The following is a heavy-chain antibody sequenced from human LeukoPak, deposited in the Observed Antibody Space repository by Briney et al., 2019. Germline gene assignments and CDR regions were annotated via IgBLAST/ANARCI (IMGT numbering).Heavy chain of an antibody. CDR3: ARSIAAAAHYYYYGMDV. D-gene: IGHD6-13*01. CDR2: IYSGGST. J-gene: IGHJ6*04. V-gene: IGHV3-53*01. Sequence: GGSLRLSCAASGFSFSSNYMSWVRQAPGKGLEWVSVIYSGGSTYYADSVKGRFTVSRDISKNTLYPQMNSLRAEDTAVYYCARSIAAAAHYYYYGMDVWGKRTTVTVSS. CDR1: GFSFSSNY.